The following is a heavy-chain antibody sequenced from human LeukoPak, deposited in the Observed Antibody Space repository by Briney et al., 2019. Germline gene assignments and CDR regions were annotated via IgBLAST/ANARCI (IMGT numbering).Heavy chain of an antibody. V-gene: IGHV4-34*01. CDR2: INHSGST. Sequence: GSLRLSCAASGFTFSSYAMSWVRQPPGKGLEWIGEINHSGSTNYNPSLKSRVTISVDTSKNQFSLKLSSVTAADTAVYYCARRRPLNLADYWGQGTLVTVSS. CDR3: ARRRPLNLADY. J-gene: IGHJ4*02. D-gene: IGHD3-16*01. CDR1: GFTFSSYA.